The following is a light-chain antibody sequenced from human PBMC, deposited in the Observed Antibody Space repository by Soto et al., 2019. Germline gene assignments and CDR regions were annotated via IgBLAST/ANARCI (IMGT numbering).Light chain of an antibody. J-gene: IGLJ2*01. CDR2: EVS. CDR1: CSDVGDYSY. Sequence: QSVLTQPASVSGSPGQSITISCTGACSDVGDYSYVSWYQHHPGQAPELLIYEVSNRPSGVSHRFSGSKSGNTASLTISGLQAEDEADYYCCSFTSISTGVLFGGGTKVTVL. V-gene: IGLV2-14*01. CDR3: CSFTSISTGVL.